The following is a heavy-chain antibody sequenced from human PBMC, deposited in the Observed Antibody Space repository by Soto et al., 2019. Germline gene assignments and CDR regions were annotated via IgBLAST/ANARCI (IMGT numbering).Heavy chain of an antibody. CDR1: GGSISSSY. V-gene: IGHV4-59*01. D-gene: IGHD2-15*01. Sequence: SETLSLTCTVSGGSISSSYWSWIRQPPGKGLEWLAYIYDDGSANYNPSLKSRATISLDMSKNQFSLKLTSVTAADTAVYYCARDKYCSGGSCRKNWFDPWGQGTPVTV. J-gene: IGHJ5*02. CDR3: ARDKYCSGGSCRKNWFDP. CDR2: IYDDGSA.